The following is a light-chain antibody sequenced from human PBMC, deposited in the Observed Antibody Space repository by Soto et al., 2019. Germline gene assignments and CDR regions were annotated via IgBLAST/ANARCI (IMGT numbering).Light chain of an antibody. CDR2: GAS. CDR3: QQYGGSPIT. J-gene: IGKJ5*01. V-gene: IGKV3-20*01. Sequence: EVVLTQSPATLSLSPGEGATLSCRASQSIGNYLAWYQQKPGQAPRLLISGASSRATGIPDRFSGSGSETDFTLTISRLEPEDFALYYCQQYGGSPITFGQGTRLEIK. CDR1: QSIGNY.